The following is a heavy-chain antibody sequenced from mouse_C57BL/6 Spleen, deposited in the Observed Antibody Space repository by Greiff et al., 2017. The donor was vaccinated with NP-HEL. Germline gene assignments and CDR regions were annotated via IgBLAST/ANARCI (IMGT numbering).Heavy chain of an antibody. V-gene: IGHV8-8*01. CDR2: IWWDDDK. J-gene: IGHJ4*01. CDR1: GFSLSTFGMG. Sequence: QVTLKVSGPGILQPSQTLSLTCSFSGFSLSTFGMGVGWIRQPSGKGLEWLAHIWWDDDKYYNPALKSRLTISKDTSKNQVFLKIANVDTADTATYYCARIAYYDPTGTKAMDYWGQGTSVTVSS. D-gene: IGHD4-1*02. CDR3: ARIAYYDPTGTKAMDY.